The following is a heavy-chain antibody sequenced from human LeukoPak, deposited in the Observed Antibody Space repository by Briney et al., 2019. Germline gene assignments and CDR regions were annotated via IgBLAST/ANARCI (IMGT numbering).Heavy chain of an antibody. D-gene: IGHD2-21*02. V-gene: IGHV3-21*06. Sequence: GGSLRLSCAASGFTFSNYAMNWVRQAPGKGLEWVSSISSSSSYIYYADSVRGRFTISRDNAKNSLYLQMNSLRAEDTAVYYCARGAVVTALDYWGQGTLVTVSS. CDR1: GFTFSNYA. J-gene: IGHJ4*02. CDR2: ISSSSSYI. CDR3: ARGAVVTALDY.